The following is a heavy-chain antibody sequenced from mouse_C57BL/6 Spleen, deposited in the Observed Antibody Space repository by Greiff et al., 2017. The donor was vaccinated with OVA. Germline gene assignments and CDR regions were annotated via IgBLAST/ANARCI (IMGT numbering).Heavy chain of an antibody. Sequence: DVKLVESGGGLVKPGGSLKLSCAASGFTFSDYGMHWVRQAPEKGLEWVAYISSGSSTTYYADTVKGRFTISRDNAKNTLFLQMTSLRSEDTAMDYCARHYYGSSSWFAYWGQGTLVTVSA. V-gene: IGHV5-17*01. J-gene: IGHJ3*01. CDR1: GFTFSDYG. D-gene: IGHD1-1*01. CDR3: ARHYYGSSSWFAY. CDR2: ISSGSSTT.